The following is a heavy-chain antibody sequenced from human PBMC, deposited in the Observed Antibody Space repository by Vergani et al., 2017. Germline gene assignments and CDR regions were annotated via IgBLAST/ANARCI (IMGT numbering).Heavy chain of an antibody. CDR2: MNPNSGNT. Sequence: QVQLVQSGAEVKKPGASVKVSCKASGYTFTSYDINWVRQATGQGLEWMGWMNPNSGNTGYAQKFQGRVTITRNNSISTAYMELSSLRSEDTAVYYCARGPIIAAAGNYYYYYMDVWGKGTTVTVSS. CDR3: ARGPIIAAAGNYYYYYMDV. V-gene: IGHV1-8*03. J-gene: IGHJ6*03. CDR1: GYTFTSYD. D-gene: IGHD6-13*01.